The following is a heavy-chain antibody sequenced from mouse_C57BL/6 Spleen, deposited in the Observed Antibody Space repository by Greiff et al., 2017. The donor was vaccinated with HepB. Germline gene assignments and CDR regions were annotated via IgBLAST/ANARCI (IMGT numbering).Heavy chain of an antibody. CDR2: ILPGSGST. Sequence: QVQLQQSGAELMKPGASVKLSCKATGYTFTGYWIEWVKQRPGHGLEWIGEILPGSGSTNYNKKFKGKATFTADTSSNTAYMQLSSLTTEDSAIYYCARGHYYGSSHCAMDYWGQGTSVTVSS. CDR1: GYTFTGYW. D-gene: IGHD1-1*01. CDR3: ARGHYYGSSHCAMDY. J-gene: IGHJ4*01. V-gene: IGHV1-9*01.